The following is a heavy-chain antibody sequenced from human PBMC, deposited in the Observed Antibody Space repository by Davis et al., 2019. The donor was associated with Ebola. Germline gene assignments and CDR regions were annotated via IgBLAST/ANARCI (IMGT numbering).Heavy chain of an antibody. D-gene: IGHD6-13*01. J-gene: IGHJ3*02. CDR1: GGSISSGGYS. Sequence: PSETLSLTCAVSGGSISSGGYSWSWIRQPPGKGLEWIGYIYHSGSTYYNPSLKSRVTISVDTSKNQFSLKLSSVTAADTAVYYCARGGAARAFDIWGQGTMVTVSS. CDR2: IYHSGST. V-gene: IGHV4-30-2*01. CDR3: ARGGAARAFDI.